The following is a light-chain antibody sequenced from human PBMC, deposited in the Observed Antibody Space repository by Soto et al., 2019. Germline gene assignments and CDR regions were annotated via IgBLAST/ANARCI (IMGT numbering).Light chain of an antibody. J-gene: IGLJ2*01. V-gene: IGLV1-40*01. CDR3: QSFDSSLSGSV. CDR1: SSNIGAGYD. Sequence: QSVLTQPPSVSGAPGQRVTISCTGSSSNIGAGYDVHWYQQLPGTAPKLLIYGSSNRPSGVPDRFSGSKSATSASLAITGLQSEDEADYYCQSFDSSLSGSVFGGGTKLTVL. CDR2: GSS.